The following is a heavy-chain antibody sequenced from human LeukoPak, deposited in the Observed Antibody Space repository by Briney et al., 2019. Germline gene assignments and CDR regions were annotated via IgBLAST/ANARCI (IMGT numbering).Heavy chain of an antibody. CDR2: IRSSGTTI. D-gene: IGHD6-19*01. V-gene: IGHV3-11*04. J-gene: IGHJ4*02. Sequence: GGSLRLSCVASGFTFSDYYMSWIRQAPGKGLEWVSYIRSSGTTIHYADSVKGRFTISRNNAKNSLYLQMNSLRAEDTAVYYCARDRGAVTDVFDYWGQGTLVTVSS. CDR3: ARDRGAVTDVFDY. CDR1: GFTFSDYY.